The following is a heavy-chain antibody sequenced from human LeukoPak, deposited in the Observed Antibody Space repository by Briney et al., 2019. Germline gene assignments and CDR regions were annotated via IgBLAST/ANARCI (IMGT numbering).Heavy chain of an antibody. Sequence: GGSMTLSCAPARLTLSSYSMNWVSQAPGSGLGWVSSIRSISSYIYYADSVKGRFTISRDNAKNSLYLQMNSLRAEDTAVYYCARGPQYYYGSGYYFDYWGQGTLVSVSS. CDR3: ARGPQYYYGSGYYFDY. CDR1: RLTLSSYS. V-gene: IGHV3-21*01. J-gene: IGHJ4*02. CDR2: IRSISSYI. D-gene: IGHD3-10*01.